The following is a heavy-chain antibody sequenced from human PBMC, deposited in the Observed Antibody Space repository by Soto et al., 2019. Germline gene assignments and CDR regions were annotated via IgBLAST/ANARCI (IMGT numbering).Heavy chain of an antibody. CDR3: ASQYYYDSSGYPFDY. Sequence: PGGSLRLSCAASGFTFSSYAMSWVRQAPGKGLEWVSAISGSGGSTYYADSVKGRFTISRDNSKNTLYLQMNSLRAEDTAVYYCASQYYYDSSGYPFDYWGQGTLVTVSS. V-gene: IGHV3-23*01. CDR2: ISGSGGST. CDR1: GFTFSSYA. J-gene: IGHJ4*02. D-gene: IGHD3-22*01.